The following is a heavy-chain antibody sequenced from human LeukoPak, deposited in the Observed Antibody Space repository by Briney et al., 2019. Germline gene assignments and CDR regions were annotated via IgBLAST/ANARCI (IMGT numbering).Heavy chain of an antibody. J-gene: IGHJ3*02. CDR2: ITSGGSA. D-gene: IGHD2-2*01. CDR3: AKEQAAAAVPAFDI. V-gene: IGHV3-23*01. Sequence: GGSLRLSCAASVFTFTNYAMSWVRQAPGKGLEWVSGITSGGSAFYADSVKGRFTTSRDNSKNTLYLQMSSLRAEDTAIYYCAKEQAAAAVPAFDIWGQGTMVTVSS. CDR1: VFTFTNYA.